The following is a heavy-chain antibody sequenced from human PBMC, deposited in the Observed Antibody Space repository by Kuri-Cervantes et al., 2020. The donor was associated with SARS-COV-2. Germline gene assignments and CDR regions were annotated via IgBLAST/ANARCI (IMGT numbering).Heavy chain of an antibody. D-gene: IGHD6-19*01. CDR1: GFTFSSYW. CDR3: ARVAQWLVQDYYYYGMDV. V-gene: IGHV3-74*01. J-gene: IGHJ6*02. CDR2: INSDGSST. Sequence: GGSLRLSCAASGFTFSSYWMHWVRQAPGKGLVWVSRINSDGSSTSYADSVKGRFTISRDNAKNTLYLQMNSLRAEDTAVYYCARVAQWLVQDYYYYGMDVWGQGTTVTVSS.